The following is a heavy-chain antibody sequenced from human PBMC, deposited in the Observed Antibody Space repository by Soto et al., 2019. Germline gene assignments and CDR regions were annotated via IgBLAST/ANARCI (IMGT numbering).Heavy chain of an antibody. CDR1: GYSFTSYW. J-gene: IGHJ6*02. Sequence: PGESLKISCKGSGYSFTSYWISWVRQMPGKGLEWMGRIDPSDSYTNYSPSFQGHVTISADKSISTAYLQWSSLKASDTAMYYCARPREQLVRESPRGSSYYYGMDVWGQGTTVTVSS. V-gene: IGHV5-10-1*01. CDR3: ARPREQLVRESPRGSSYYYGMDV. CDR2: IDPSDSYT. D-gene: IGHD6-6*01.